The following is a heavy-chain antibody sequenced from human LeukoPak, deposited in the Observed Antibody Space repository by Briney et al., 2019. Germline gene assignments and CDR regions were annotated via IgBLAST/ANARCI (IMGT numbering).Heavy chain of an antibody. CDR1: GFIFSSYA. V-gene: IGHV3-23*01. J-gene: IGHJ4*02. CDR2: ISGSGNST. Sequence: GGSLRLSCAASGFIFSSYAMSWVRQAPGKGLEWVSAISGSGNSTYYADSVKGRFTISRDNSKNTLYLQLNSLSAEDTAVYYCAKDENRSPGVFNYWGQGTLVTVSS. D-gene: IGHD2-8*01. CDR3: AKDENRSPGVFNY.